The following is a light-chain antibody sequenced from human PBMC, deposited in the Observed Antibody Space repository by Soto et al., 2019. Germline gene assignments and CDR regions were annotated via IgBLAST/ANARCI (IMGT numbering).Light chain of an antibody. CDR2: EGS. Sequence: QYALTQPASVSGSPGQSITISCTGTSSDVGSYNLVSWYQQHPGKAPKLMIYEGSKRPSGVSNRFSGSKSGNTASLTISGLQADDEADYYCCSYAGSSTYVVFGGGTKLTVL. CDR3: CSYAGSSTYVV. CDR1: SSDVGSYNL. V-gene: IGLV2-23*01. J-gene: IGLJ2*01.